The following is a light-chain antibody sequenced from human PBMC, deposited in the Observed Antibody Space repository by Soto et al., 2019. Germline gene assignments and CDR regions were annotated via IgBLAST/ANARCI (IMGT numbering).Light chain of an antibody. CDR2: GAS. J-gene: IGKJ1*01. V-gene: IGKV3-15*01. CDR1: QSVGSN. Sequence: EIVMTQSPATLSVSPGERATLSGRASQSVGSNLAWYQQKPGQAPRLLIYGASTRATDIPARFSGSGSGTEFALTINSLQSEDSAVYFCQQFNVWHRTFGQGTKVDIK. CDR3: QQFNVWHRT.